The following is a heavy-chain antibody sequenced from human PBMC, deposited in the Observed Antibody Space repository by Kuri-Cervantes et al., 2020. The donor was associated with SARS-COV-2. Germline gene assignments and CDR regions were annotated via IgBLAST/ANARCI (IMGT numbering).Heavy chain of an antibody. V-gene: IGHV3-30*02. CDR2: IRYDGSNK. J-gene: IGHJ6*03. CDR1: GFTFSSYG. CDR3: ARVETSHYSSYYMDV. Sequence: GGSLRLSCAASGFTFSSYGMHWVRQAPGKGLEWVAFIRYDGSNKYYADSVEGRFTISRDNAKNTLSLQMNSLSAEDTVVYFCARVETSHYSSYYMDVWGKGTTVTVSS.